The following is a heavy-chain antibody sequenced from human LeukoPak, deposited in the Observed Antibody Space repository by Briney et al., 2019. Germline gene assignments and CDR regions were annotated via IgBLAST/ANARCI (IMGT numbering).Heavy chain of an antibody. D-gene: IGHD3-10*01. Sequence: ASVKVSCKASGYIFTSHGITWVRQAPGQGLEWMGWISANNGDTNYAQKLQGRVTMTTGTSTSTAYMELGSLRSDDTAVYYCARGSLWFGENSDWFDPWGQGTLVTVSS. CDR2: ISANNGDT. CDR1: GYIFTSHG. J-gene: IGHJ5*02. V-gene: IGHV1-18*01. CDR3: ARGSLWFGENSDWFDP.